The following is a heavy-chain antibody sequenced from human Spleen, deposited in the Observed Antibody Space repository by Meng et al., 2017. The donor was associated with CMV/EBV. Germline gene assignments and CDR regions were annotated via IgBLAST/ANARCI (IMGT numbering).Heavy chain of an antibody. D-gene: IGHD2-2*01. V-gene: IGHV1-2*02. CDR2: INPNSGGT. J-gene: IGHJ6*02. CDR3: ARDPRSRGHYGMDV. Sequence: ASVKVSCKASGYTFTGYYMHWVRQAPGQGLEWMGWINPNSGGTNSAQKFQGRVTMTRDTSISTAYMELSSLRSEDTAVYYCARDPRSRGHYGMDVWGQGTTVTVSS. CDR1: GYTFTGYY.